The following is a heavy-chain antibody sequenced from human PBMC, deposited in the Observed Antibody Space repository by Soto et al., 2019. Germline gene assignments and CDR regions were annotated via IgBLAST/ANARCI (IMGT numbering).Heavy chain of an antibody. CDR3: AKGGRQWLVTSDFNY. Sequence: GGSLRLSCAASRFTFSDYAMHRVRQAPGKGLEWVAVVSHDGRNTHYADSVKGRFTISRDSSKNTVSLEMTSLRAEDTAVYYCAKGGRQWLVTSDFNYWGQGALVTVSS. J-gene: IGHJ4*02. V-gene: IGHV3-30*18. CDR2: VSHDGRNT. D-gene: IGHD6-19*01. CDR1: RFTFSDYA.